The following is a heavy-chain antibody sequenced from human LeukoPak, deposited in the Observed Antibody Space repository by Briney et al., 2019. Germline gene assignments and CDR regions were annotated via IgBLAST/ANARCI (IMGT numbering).Heavy chain of an antibody. CDR2: IYYSGST. Sequence: PSETLSLTCTVSGGSISSYYWSWIRQPPGKGLEWIGYIYYSGSTNYNPSLKSRVTISVDTSKNQFSLKLSSVTAADTAVYYCARGGCSSTSCATDWFDPWGHGTLVTVSS. CDR3: ARGGCSSTSCATDWFDP. D-gene: IGHD2-2*01. CDR1: GGSISSYY. J-gene: IGHJ5*02. V-gene: IGHV4-59*01.